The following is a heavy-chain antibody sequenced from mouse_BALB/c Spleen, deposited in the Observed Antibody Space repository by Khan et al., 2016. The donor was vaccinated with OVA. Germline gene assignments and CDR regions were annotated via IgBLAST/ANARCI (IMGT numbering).Heavy chain of an antibody. D-gene: IGHD2-2*01. CDR3: AIIYYGYDWFTY. J-gene: IGHJ3*01. Sequence: VQLQESGPGLVAPSQSLSITCTVSGLSLSNYGVSWVRQPPGKGLEWLGVIWGDGNTNNHSDLKTRLSISKDNSKSQAFLKLNSLQTDDTASYYCAIIYYGYDWFTYWGQGTLVTVSA. V-gene: IGHV2-3*01. CDR2: IWGDGNT. CDR1: GLSLSNYG.